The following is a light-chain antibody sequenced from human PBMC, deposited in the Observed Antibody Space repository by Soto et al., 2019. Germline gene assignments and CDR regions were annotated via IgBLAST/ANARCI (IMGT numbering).Light chain of an antibody. V-gene: IGKV1-5*01. J-gene: IGKJ1*01. Sequence: DIQVTQSPSTLSASVGDRVTITCRASQSISNWLAWYQQKPGKAPNLLIYDASSLKSGVPSRFSGSGSGTEFTLTISSLQPDDFTTYYCQQYDGYPWTFGPGTKVDIK. CDR2: DAS. CDR3: QQYDGYPWT. CDR1: QSISNW.